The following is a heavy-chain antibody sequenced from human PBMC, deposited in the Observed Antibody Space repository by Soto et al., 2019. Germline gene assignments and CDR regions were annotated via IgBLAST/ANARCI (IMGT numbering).Heavy chain of an antibody. Sequence: PSETLSLTCTVSGGSISSGDYYWSWIRQPPGKGLEWIGYIYYSGSTYYNPSLKSRVTISVDTSKNQFSLKLSSVTAADTAVYYCARDRPIRGDYYYYYGMDVWGQGTTVTVS. V-gene: IGHV4-30-4*01. CDR1: GGSISSGDYY. CDR2: IYYSGST. CDR3: ARDRPIRGDYYYYYGMDV. J-gene: IGHJ6*02.